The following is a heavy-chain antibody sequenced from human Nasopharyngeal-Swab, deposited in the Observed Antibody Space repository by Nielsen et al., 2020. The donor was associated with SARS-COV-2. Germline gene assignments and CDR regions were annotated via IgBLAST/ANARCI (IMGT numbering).Heavy chain of an antibody. D-gene: IGHD5-12*01. CDR2: INPSGGST. CDR3: ARDQKYSGYDGSGY. V-gene: IGHV1-46*01. Sequence: WVRHAPGQGLEWMGIINPSGGSTSYAQKFQGRVTMTRDTSTSTVYMELSSLRSEDTAVYYCARDQKYSGYDGSGYWGQGTLVTVSS. J-gene: IGHJ4*02.